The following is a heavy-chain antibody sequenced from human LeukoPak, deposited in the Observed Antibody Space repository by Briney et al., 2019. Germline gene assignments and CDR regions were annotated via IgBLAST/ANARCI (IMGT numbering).Heavy chain of an antibody. CDR2: INPNNGDT. Sequence: ASVKVSCKASGYTFTGYYIHWVRQAPEQGLEWMGWINPNNGDTNYAQKLQGRVTMTTDTSTSTAYMELRSLRSDDTAVYYCARVSGSYYRAFDIWGQGTMVTVSS. CDR1: GYTFTGYY. CDR3: ARVSGSYYRAFDI. J-gene: IGHJ3*02. V-gene: IGHV1-2*02. D-gene: IGHD1-26*01.